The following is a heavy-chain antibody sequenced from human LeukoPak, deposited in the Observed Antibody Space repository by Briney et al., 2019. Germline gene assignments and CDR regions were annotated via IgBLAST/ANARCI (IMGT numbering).Heavy chain of an antibody. J-gene: IGHJ4*02. CDR2: INPSGGST. Sequence: ASVKVSCKASGYTFTSYYMHWVRQAPGQGLEWMGIINPSGGSTSYAQKFQGRVTMTRDTSTSTVYMELSRLRSDDTAVYYCARDLGRKLELPEYWGQGTLVTVSS. V-gene: IGHV1-46*01. CDR1: GYTFTSYY. CDR3: ARDLGRKLELPEY. D-gene: IGHD1-7*01.